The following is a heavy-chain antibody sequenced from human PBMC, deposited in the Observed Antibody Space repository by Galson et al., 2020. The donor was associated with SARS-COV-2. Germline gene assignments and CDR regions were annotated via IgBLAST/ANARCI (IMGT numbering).Heavy chain of an antibody. Sequence: ETSETLSLTCTVSGGSISSGGYYWSWIRQHPGKGLEWIGYIYYSGSTYYNPSLKSRVTISVDTSKNQFSLKLSSVTAADTAVYYCARGLKGGIFGVVIKDGMDVWGQGTTVTVSS. CDR1: GGSISSGGYY. CDR2: IYYSGST. CDR3: ARGLKGGIFGVVIKDGMDV. V-gene: IGHV4-31*03. D-gene: IGHD3-3*01. J-gene: IGHJ6*02.